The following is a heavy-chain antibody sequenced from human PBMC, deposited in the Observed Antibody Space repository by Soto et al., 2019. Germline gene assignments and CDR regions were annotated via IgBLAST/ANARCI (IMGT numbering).Heavy chain of an antibody. V-gene: IGHV5-10-1*03. D-gene: IGHD3-22*01. CDR1: GYSFTSYW. CDR2: IHPSDSYT. J-gene: IGHJ4*02. Sequence: EVQLVQSGAEVKKPGESLRISCKGSGYSFTSYWISWVRQMPGKGLEWMGRIHPSDSYTHSSPSFQDHVTMSTDKSISTAYLQWSSLKASDTAMYYCARLGKNYDSSGYTPWYWGQGTLVTVSS. CDR3: ARLGKNYDSSGYTPWY.